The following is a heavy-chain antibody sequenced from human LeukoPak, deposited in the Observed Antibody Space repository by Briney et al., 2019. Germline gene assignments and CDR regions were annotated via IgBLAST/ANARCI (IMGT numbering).Heavy chain of an antibody. J-gene: IGHJ6*02. CDR3: AKDGGYGDYSDYYYYGMDV. CDR1: GFTFSSYA. D-gene: IGHD4-17*01. CDR2: ISGSGGST. V-gene: IGHV3-23*01. Sequence: PGGSLRLSCAASGFTFSSYAMSWVRQAPGKGLEWVSAISGSGGSTYYADSVKGRFTISRDNSKNTLYLQMNSLRAEDTAVYYCAKDGGYGDYSDYYYYGMDVWGQGTTVTVSS.